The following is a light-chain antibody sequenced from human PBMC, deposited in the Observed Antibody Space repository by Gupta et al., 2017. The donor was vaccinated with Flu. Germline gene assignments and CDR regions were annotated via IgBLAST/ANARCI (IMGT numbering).Light chain of an antibody. V-gene: IGLV1-44*01. J-gene: IGLJ1*01. CDR2: SSN. Sequence: QSVLTQPPSASGTPGQRVTISCSGSNSNIGSNTVNWYQQFPGLAPKLLIYSSNQRPSGVPDRFSGSKSGTSASLAISGLQSEDEADYYCAAWDDSLTGSYVFGTGTTVTVL. CDR3: AAWDDSLTGSYV. CDR1: NSNIGSNT.